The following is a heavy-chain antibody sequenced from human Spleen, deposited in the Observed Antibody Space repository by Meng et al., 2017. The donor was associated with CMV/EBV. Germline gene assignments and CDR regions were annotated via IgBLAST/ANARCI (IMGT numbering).Heavy chain of an antibody. J-gene: IGHJ6*02. CDR2: IHYSGST. CDR1: GGSISGYF. D-gene: IGHD3-10*01. V-gene: IGHV4-59*01. Sequence: SETLSLTCTVSGGSISGYFWSWIRQPPGKGLEWIEYIHYSGSTNYNPSLKSRITMSVDTSKNQFSLKLTSVTAADTAVYYCARAGGFGSYSGMDVWGQGTTVTVSS. CDR3: ARAGGFGSYSGMDV.